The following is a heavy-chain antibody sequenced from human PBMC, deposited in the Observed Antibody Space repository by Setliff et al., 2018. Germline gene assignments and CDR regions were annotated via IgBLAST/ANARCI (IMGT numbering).Heavy chain of an antibody. Sequence: NPSETLSLTCTVSGGSISSGGYYWGWIRQPPGKGLEWIGSIYYSGSTYYNPSLKSRVTISVDTSKNQFSLKLSSVTAADTAVYYCASIALTEPSYYDYVWGSYRFFHYFDYWGQGTLVTVSS. D-gene: IGHD3-16*02. CDR3: ASIALTEPSYYDYVWGSYRFFHYFDY. CDR2: IYYSGST. CDR1: GGSISSGGYY. V-gene: IGHV4-39*07. J-gene: IGHJ4*02.